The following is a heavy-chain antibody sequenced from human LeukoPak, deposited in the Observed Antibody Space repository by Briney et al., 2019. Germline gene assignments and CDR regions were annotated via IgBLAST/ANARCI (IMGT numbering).Heavy chain of an antibody. CDR1: GYTFTGYY. V-gene: IGHV1-2*06. D-gene: IGHD1-26*01. Sequence: ASVKVSCKASGYTFTGYYIHWVRQAPGQGLEWMGRINPGSGGTNYAQKFQGRVAMTRDTSISTAYMELSRLRSDDTAVYYCARVQGGSGTYGVDYWGQGTLVTVSS. CDR3: ARVQGGSGTYGVDY. CDR2: INPGSGGT. J-gene: IGHJ4*02.